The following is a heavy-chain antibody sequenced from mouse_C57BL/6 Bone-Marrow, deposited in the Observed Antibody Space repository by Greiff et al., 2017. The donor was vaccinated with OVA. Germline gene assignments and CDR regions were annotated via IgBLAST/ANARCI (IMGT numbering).Heavy chain of an antibody. D-gene: IGHD1-1*01. J-gene: IGHJ4*01. CDR1: GFTFSDYG. V-gene: IGHV5-15*01. CDR3: ARTYYYGSEDAMDY. CDR2: ISNLAYSI. Sequence: EVKLMESGGGLVQPGGSLKLSCAASGFTFSDYGMAWVRQAPRKGPEWVAFISNLAYSIYYADTVTGRFTIYRENAKNTLYLEMSSLRSEDTAMYYCARTYYYGSEDAMDYWGQGTSVTVSS.